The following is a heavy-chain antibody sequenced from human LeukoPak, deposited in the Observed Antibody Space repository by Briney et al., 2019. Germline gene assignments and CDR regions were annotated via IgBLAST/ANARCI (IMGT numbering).Heavy chain of an antibody. CDR3: ARRKNLVGATDY. CDR1: GGSISNSSYY. CDR2: IYYSGST. J-gene: IGHJ4*02. V-gene: IGHV4-39*01. Sequence: SETLSLTCTVSGGSISNSSYYLGWIRQPPGKGLEWIGGIYYSGSTYYNPSLRGRVTISVDTSKNQFSLKLSSVTAADTAVYYCARRKNLVGATDYWGQGTLVTVSS. D-gene: IGHD1-26*01.